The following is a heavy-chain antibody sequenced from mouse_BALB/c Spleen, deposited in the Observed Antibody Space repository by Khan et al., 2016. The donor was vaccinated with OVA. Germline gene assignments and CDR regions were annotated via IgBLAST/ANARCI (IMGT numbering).Heavy chain of an antibody. Sequence: EVQLQESGAELGRPGSSVKLSCRTSGSTFTSSGIKWVKQRPGQGLEWIGYIYPGNGYTEYNEKFQGKAILHSDQYSSTAYMQLRSLTSEVSAIYFCTTSYYRYYFDYWGQGTTLTVSS. CDR2: IYPGNGYT. CDR3: TTSYYRYYFDY. D-gene: IGHD2-14*01. CDR1: GSTFTSSG. J-gene: IGHJ2*01. V-gene: IGHV1S134*01.